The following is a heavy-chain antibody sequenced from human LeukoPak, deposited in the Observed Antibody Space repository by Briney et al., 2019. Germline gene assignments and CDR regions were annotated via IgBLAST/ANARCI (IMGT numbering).Heavy chain of an antibody. J-gene: IGHJ3*02. Sequence: PGGSLRLSCAASGFNFSSHAMSWVRQAPGKGLEWGSAISGSGGSTYYADSVKGRFTISRDNSKNTLYLQMNSLRAEDTAVYYCAGNPRGNAAFDIWGQGTMVTVSS. D-gene: IGHD3-16*01. CDR2: ISGSGGST. CDR1: GFNFSSHA. V-gene: IGHV3-23*01. CDR3: AGNPRGNAAFDI.